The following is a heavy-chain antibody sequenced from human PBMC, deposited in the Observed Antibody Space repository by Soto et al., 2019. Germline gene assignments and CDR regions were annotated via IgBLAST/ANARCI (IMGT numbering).Heavy chain of an antibody. CDR1: GGSIIGSGYY. Sequence: SETLSLTCTVSGGSIIGSGYYWGGIRQPPGKELVWIGRIYYSGSTYYNPSLKSRVTISVDTSSNQFSLKLSSLTAADTAVDYCARHRGHMVRGVIRKWFDSWGKVTLVTVS. V-gene: IGHV4-39*01. D-gene: IGHD3-10*01. CDR2: IYYSGST. CDR3: ARHRGHMVRGVIRKWFDS. J-gene: IGHJ5*01.